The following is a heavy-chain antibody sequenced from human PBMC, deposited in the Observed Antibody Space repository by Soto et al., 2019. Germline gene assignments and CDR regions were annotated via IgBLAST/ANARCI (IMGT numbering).Heavy chain of an antibody. CDR2: ISSTSSST. CDR3: ARIKATTMTAYDY. CDR1: GFTFSDYY. J-gene: IGHJ4*02. Sequence: GRSLRHSCAASGFTFSDYYISWIRQAPGKGLEWISYISSTSSSTNCSYAVKGRFTISRDHAKNSLYLHMNRLRAEDTAVYYCARIKATTMTAYDYLGQGTVVTVS. V-gene: IGHV3-11*06. D-gene: IGHD4-17*01.